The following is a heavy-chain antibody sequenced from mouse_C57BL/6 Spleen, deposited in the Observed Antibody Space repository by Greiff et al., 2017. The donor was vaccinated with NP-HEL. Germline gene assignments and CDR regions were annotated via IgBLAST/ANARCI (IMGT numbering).Heavy chain of an antibody. CDR3: ARSAGYFDV. V-gene: IGHV1-50*01. CDR2: IDPSDSYT. CDR1: GYTFTSYW. Sequence: QVQLQQPGAELVKPGASVKLSCKASGYTFTSYWMQWVKPRPGQGLEWIGEIDPSDSYTNYNQKFKGKATLTVDTSSSTAYMQLSSLTSEDSAVYYCARSAGYFDVWGTGTTVTVSS. J-gene: IGHJ1*03.